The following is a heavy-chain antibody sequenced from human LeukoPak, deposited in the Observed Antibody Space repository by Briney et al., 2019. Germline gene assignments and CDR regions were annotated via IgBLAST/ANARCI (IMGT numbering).Heavy chain of an antibody. V-gene: IGHV4-4*02. Sequence: PSGTLSLTCAVSGGSISSSNWWSWVRQPPGKGLEWIGEIYHSGSTNYNPSLKSRVTISVDKSKNQFSLKPSSVTAADTAVYYCARRGIVVVVAASHFDYWGQGTLVTVSS. CDR1: GGSISSSNW. J-gene: IGHJ4*02. CDR3: ARRGIVVVVAASHFDY. D-gene: IGHD2-15*01. CDR2: IYHSGST.